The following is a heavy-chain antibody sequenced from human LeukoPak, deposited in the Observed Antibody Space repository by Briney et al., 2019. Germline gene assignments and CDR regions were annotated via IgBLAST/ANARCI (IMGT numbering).Heavy chain of an antibody. D-gene: IGHD2-8*01. V-gene: IGHV4-38-2*01. CDR2: IYHSGST. Sequence: SETLSLTCAVSGYSISSGYYWGWIRQPPGEGLEWIGSIYHSGSTYYNPSLKSRVTISVDTSKNQFSLKLSSATAADTAVYYCARHKYCTNGVCHMGYWGQGTLVTVSS. CDR3: ARHKYCTNGVCHMGY. CDR1: GYSISSGYY. J-gene: IGHJ4*02.